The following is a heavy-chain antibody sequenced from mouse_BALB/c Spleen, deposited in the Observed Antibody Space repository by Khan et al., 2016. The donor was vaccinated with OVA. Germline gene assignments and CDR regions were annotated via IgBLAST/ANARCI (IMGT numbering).Heavy chain of an antibody. J-gene: IGHJ3*01. D-gene: IGHD2-14*01. V-gene: IGHV1-4*01. CDR1: GYTFTTYT. Sequence: VQLQESGAELARPGASVKMSCKASGYTFTTYTMHWVKQRPGQGLEWIGYINPSNGYTNYNQKFKDKSTLTADKSSSTAYMQLSSLTSDYSAVYYCASEGAYYRSDGWFSYWGQGTPVTVSA. CDR3: ASEGAYYRSDGWFSY. CDR2: INPSNGYT.